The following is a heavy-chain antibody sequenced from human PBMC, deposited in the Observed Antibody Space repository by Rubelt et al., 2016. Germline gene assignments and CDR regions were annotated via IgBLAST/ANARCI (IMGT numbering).Heavy chain of an antibody. V-gene: IGHV3-7*02. J-gene: IGHJ3*02. CDR2: IRQDGSEK. D-gene: IGHD3-22*01. CDR3: ARASYYESSGYDDAFDI. Sequence: RRSGRQAPGKGLEWVANIRQDGSEKYYLDSVKGRFTISRDNAKNSLYLQTNSLRAEDTAVYYCARASYYESSGYDDAFDIWGQGTMVTVSS.